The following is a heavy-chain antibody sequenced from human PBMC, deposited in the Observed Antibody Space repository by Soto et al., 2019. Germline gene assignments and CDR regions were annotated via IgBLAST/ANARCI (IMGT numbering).Heavy chain of an antibody. V-gene: IGHV4-38-2*01. CDR2: IYHSGST. J-gene: IGHJ3*02. Sequence: PSETLSLTCAVPGYSISSGYYWGWIRQPPGKGLEWIGSIYHSGSTYYNPSLKSRVTISVDTSKNQFSLKLSSVTAADTAVYYCARRNLGATPDAFDIWGQGTMVTVSS. CDR1: GYSISSGYY. D-gene: IGHD1-26*01. CDR3: ARRNLGATPDAFDI.